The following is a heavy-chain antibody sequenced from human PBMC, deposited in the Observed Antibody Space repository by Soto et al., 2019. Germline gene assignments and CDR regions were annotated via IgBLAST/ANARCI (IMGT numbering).Heavy chain of an antibody. CDR1: GFTFSLSW. J-gene: IGHJ3*02. Sequence: EAQLEESGGGLVQPGGSLRLSCAASGFTFSLSWMHWVRKGPGKSPVWVSRINSDGSITTYADSVKGRFTISRDNAKKTLYLQMNSLTAADTAVYYCARDLENCGGECSSAFDIWGQGTMVTVSS. CDR3: ARDLENCGGECSSAFDI. V-gene: IGHV3-74*03. D-gene: IGHD2-21*01. CDR2: INSDGSIT.